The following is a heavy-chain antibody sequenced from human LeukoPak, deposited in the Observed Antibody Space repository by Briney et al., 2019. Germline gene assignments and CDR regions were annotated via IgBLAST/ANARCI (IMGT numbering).Heavy chain of an antibody. J-gene: IGHJ4*02. V-gene: IGHV3-23*01. CDR1: GFTFSSYA. D-gene: IGHD5-12*01. CDR3: AKDQGYSGYDPLDY. Sequence: GGSLRLSCAASGFTFSSYAMSWVRQAPGKGLEWVSAISGSGGRTYYVDSVKGRFTISRDNSKNTLHLQMNSLRAEDTAVYYCAKDQGYSGYDPLDYWGQGTLVTVSS. CDR2: ISGSGGRT.